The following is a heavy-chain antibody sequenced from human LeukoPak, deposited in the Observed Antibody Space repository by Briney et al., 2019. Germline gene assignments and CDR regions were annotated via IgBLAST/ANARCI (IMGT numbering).Heavy chain of an antibody. V-gene: IGHV4-34*01. CDR3: ARGRRWVILSQPGNWFDP. Sequence: SETLSLTCAVYGGSFSGYYWSWIRQPPGKGLEWIGEINHSGSTNYNPSLKSRVTISVDTSKNQFSLKLSSVTAADTAVYYCARGRRWVILSQPGNWFDPWGRGTLVTVSS. CDR2: INHSGST. J-gene: IGHJ5*02. D-gene: IGHD2-15*01. CDR1: GGSFSGYY.